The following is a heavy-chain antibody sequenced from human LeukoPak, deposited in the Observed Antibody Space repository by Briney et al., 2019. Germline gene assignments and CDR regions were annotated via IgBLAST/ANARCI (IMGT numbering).Heavy chain of an antibody. J-gene: IGHJ4*02. V-gene: IGHV3-64*01. CDR3: ARLYSSGWYSFFDY. CDR1: GFTFSSYA. Sequence: PGGTLRLSCAASGFTFSSYAMHWVPQAPGKGLEDVSAISSNGGSTYYANSVKGRFTISRDNSKNTLYLQMGSLRAEDMAVYYCARLYSSGWYSFFDYWGQGTLVTVSS. D-gene: IGHD6-19*01. CDR2: ISSNGGST.